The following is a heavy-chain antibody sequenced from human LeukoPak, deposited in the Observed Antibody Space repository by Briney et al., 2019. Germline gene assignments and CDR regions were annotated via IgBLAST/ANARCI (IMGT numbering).Heavy chain of an antibody. CDR3: ARVALTGYYTAY. CDR2: INSDGSST. J-gene: IGHJ4*02. CDR1: GFSFSSYA. V-gene: IGHV3-74*01. D-gene: IGHD3-9*01. Sequence: PGGSLRLSCSSSGFSFSSYAMHWVRQAPGKGLVWVSRINSDGSSTTYADSVKGRFTISRDNAKNTLYLQMTSLRAEDTAVYYCARVALTGYYTAYWGQGTLVTVSS.